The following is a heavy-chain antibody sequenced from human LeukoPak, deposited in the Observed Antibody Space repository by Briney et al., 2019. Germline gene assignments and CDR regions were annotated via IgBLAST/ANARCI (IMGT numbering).Heavy chain of an antibody. CDR1: GFTFSSYG. V-gene: IGHV3-33*06. Sequence: GRSLRLSCAASGFTFSSYGMHWVRQAPGKGLEWVAVIWYDGSNKYYADSVKGRFTISRDNSKNTLYLQMNSLRAEDTAVYYCAKAYIPGRIFGVLAVDIWGQGTMVTVSS. CDR2: IWYDGSNK. D-gene: IGHD3-10*01. CDR3: AKAYIPGRIFGVLAVDI. J-gene: IGHJ3*02.